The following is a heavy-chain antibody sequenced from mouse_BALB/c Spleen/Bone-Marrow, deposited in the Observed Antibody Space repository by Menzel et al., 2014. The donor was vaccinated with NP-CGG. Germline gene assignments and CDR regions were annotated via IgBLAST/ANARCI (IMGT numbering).Heavy chain of an antibody. V-gene: IGHV5-12*02. D-gene: IGHD2-14*01. CDR2: IRNGGGNT. CDR3: TRHDYRYDAWFAY. Sequence: EVKVVESGGGLVQPGGSLELSCATSGFTFSDYYMSWVRQTPEKRLEWVASIRNGGGNTYYPDTLKGRFTISRDNAKNTLYLQMRRLKSEHTAIYYGTRHDYRYDAWFAYWGQRTLVTVSA. J-gene: IGHJ3*01. CDR1: GFTFSDYY.